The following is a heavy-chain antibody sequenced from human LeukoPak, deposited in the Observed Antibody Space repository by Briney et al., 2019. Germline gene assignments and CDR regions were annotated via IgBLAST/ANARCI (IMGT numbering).Heavy chain of an antibody. CDR2: IYHSGST. J-gene: IGHJ1*01. D-gene: IGHD3-22*01. V-gene: IGHV4-30-2*01. Sequence: PSGTLSLTCAVSGGSISSGGYSWSWIRQPPGKGLEWIGYIYHSGSTYYNPSLKSRVTISVDRSKNQFSLKLSSVTAADTAVYYCARGIPDYYDSSGYYFQHWGQGTLVTVSS. CDR3: ARGIPDYYDSSGYYFQH. CDR1: GGSISSGGYS.